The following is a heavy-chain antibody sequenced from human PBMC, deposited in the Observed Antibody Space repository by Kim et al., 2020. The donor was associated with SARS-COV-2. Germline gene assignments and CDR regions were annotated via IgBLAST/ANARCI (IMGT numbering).Heavy chain of an antibody. J-gene: IGHJ4*02. D-gene: IGHD6-13*01. CDR1: GYTFTSYG. V-gene: IGHV1-18*01. Sequence: ASVKVSCKASGYTFTSYGISWVRQAPGQGLEWMGWISAYNGYTKYAQKLQGRVTMTTDTSTSTAYMELRSLRSDDTAVYYCAIESGYSSRKPLGYWGQGTLVTVSS. CDR3: AIESGYSSRKPLGY. CDR2: ISAYNGYT.